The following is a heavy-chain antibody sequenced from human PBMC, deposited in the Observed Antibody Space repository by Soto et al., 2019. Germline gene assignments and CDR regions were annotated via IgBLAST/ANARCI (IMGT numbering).Heavy chain of an antibody. V-gene: IGHV1-46*01. J-gene: IGHJ6*02. CDR2: INPSGGST. D-gene: IGHD2-15*01. Sequence: ASVKVSCKAPGYTFTSYYMHWVRQAPGQGLEWMGIINPSGGSTSYAQKFQGRVTMTRDTSTSTVYMELSSLRSEDTAVYYCARTTLGYCSGGSCYSSYYGMDVWGQGTTVTVSS. CDR1: GYTFTSYY. CDR3: ARTTLGYCSGGSCYSSYYGMDV.